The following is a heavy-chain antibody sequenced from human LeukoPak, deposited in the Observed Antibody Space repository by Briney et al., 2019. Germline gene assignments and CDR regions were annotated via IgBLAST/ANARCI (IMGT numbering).Heavy chain of an antibody. CDR2: ISGSGGST. CDR3: AKLLTSGYYSTLYYYGLDV. J-gene: IGHJ6*02. CDR1: GFTFSSYA. V-gene: IGHV3-23*01. Sequence: TGGSLRLSCAASGFTFSSYAMSWVRQAPGKGLEWVSAISGSGGSTYYADSVKGRFTISRDNSKNTLYLQMNSLRAEDTAVYYCAKLLTSGYYSTLYYYGLDVWAQGPRSPSP. D-gene: IGHD3-3*01.